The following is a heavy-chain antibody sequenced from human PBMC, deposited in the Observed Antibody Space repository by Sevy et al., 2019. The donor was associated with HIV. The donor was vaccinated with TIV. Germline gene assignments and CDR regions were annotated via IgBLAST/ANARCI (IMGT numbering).Heavy chain of an antibody. J-gene: IGHJ4*02. V-gene: IGHV3-23*01. CDR3: AKDRVSGSYYAGDFDY. CDR2: ITYSGGST. CDR1: GFTFNNYA. Sequence: GGSLRLSCAASGFTFNNYAMSWVRQAPGKGLEWVSVITYSGGSTYYADSVKGQFTISRDNSKNTLYLQMNSLRAEDTAVYYCAKDRVSGSYYAGDFDYWGQGTLVTVSS. D-gene: IGHD1-26*01.